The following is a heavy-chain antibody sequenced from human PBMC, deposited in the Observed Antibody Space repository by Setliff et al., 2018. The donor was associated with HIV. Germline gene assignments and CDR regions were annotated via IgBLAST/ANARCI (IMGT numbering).Heavy chain of an antibody. D-gene: IGHD3-9*01. CDR3: ARRESYYDILTGPAFDAFDI. Sequence: KPSETLSLTCSVSGGSISSRSYYWSWIRQPAGKGLEWIGHIHTSGDTDYSPSLNSRVTISIDTSKKQFSLKLSSVTAADTAMYYCARRESYYDILTGPAFDAFDIWGQGTMVTVSS. J-gene: IGHJ3*02. V-gene: IGHV4-61*09. CDR1: GGSISSRSYY. CDR2: IHTSGDT.